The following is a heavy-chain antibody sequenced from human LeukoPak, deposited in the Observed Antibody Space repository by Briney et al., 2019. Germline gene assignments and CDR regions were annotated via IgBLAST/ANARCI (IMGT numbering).Heavy chain of an antibody. V-gene: IGHV3-23*01. Sequence: GGSLRLSCAASGFTFSSYAMRWVRQAPGKGLEWVSVISGSGGRTYYADSVKGRFTISRDNSKNTLYVQMNSLRAEDTATHYCARHGEAYCDSKTDYWGQGTLVTVPS. CDR2: ISGSGGRT. D-gene: IGHD4-17*01. J-gene: IGHJ4*02. CDR3: ARHGEAYCDSKTDY. CDR1: GFTFSSYA.